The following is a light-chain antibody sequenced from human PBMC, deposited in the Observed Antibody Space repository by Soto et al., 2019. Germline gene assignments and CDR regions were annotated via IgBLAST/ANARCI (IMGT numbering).Light chain of an antibody. CDR1: QDIRNY. Sequence: DIQMTQSPSSLSASVGDRVTITCQASQDIRNYLNWYQQKPGKAPKLLIYDASNLETGVPSRFSGSVSGTDVTFTISSLQPEDIATYYCQQYDNLPLPFGGGTKVEIK. J-gene: IGKJ4*01. V-gene: IGKV1-33*01. CDR3: QQYDNLPLP. CDR2: DAS.